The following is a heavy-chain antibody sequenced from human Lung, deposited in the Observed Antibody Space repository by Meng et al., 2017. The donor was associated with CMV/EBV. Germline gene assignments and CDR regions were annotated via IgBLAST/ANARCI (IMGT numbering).Heavy chain of an antibody. CDR2: LYSTGTD. V-gene: IGHV4-61*08. D-gene: IGHD1-26*01. Sequence: SXTXSLXCSVSGVSVSNDDYHWSWIRQSPGKGLEWIGQLYSTGTDTFNPSLMSRVTISKDTSKNRFSLTLTSVTAADTAVYFCVAYLVGIGGRGYWGQGTXVTVSS. J-gene: IGHJ4*02. CDR3: VAYLVGIGGRGY. CDR1: GVSVSNDDYH.